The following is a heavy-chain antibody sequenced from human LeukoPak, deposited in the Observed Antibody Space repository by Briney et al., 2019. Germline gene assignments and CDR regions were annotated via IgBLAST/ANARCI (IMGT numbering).Heavy chain of an antibody. J-gene: IGHJ4*02. D-gene: IGHD3-9*01. CDR2: INPNSGGT. V-gene: IGHV1-2*02. CDR1: RYTFTVYY. CDR3: ARVRALNYDILTGYDLVSGFDY. Sequence: ASVKVSCKASRYTFTVYYMHWVRQAPGQGLEWMGWINPNSGGTNYAQKFQGRVTMTRDTSISTAHMELSRLRSDDTAVYYCARVRALNYDILTGYDLVSGFDYWGQGTLVTVSS.